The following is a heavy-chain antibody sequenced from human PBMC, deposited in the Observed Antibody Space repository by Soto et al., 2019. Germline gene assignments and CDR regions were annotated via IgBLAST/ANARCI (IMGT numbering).Heavy chain of an antibody. CDR1: RFTFSSYA. CDR2: ISGSGGST. J-gene: IGHJ4*02. CDR3: AKFRYSGSYLADY. V-gene: IGHV3-23*01. Sequence: GGSLRLSCAASRFTFSSYAMSWVRQAPGKGPEWVSAISGSGGSTYYADSVKGRFTISRDNSKNTLYLQMNSLRAEDTAVYYCAKFRYSGSYLADYWGQGTLVTVSS. D-gene: IGHD1-26*01.